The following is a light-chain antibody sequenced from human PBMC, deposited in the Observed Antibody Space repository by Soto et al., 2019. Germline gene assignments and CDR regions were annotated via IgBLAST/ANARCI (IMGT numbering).Light chain of an antibody. Sequence: EIVFTQSPATLSLSPGERATLSCRASQSVSRYLAWYQQKPGQAPRLLIYDTSNRATGIPARFSGSGSGTDFTLTISSLEPEDFAVYYCQQRSTWPTFGGGTKVDIK. V-gene: IGKV3-11*01. CDR2: DTS. CDR3: QQRSTWPT. CDR1: QSVSRY. J-gene: IGKJ4*01.